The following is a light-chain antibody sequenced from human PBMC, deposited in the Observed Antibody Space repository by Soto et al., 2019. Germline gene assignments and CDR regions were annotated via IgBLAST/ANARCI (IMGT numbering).Light chain of an antibody. Sequence: EIVMTQSPATLSVSPGERATLSCSASQSVSSTLAWYQQKAGQSPRLLIYNATTRATGIPARFSGSGSGTEFTLSISSLQSEDFAVYYCQHYDNWPPWTFGQGTKVDI. J-gene: IGKJ1*01. CDR3: QHYDNWPPWT. CDR2: NAT. V-gene: IGKV3-15*01. CDR1: QSVSST.